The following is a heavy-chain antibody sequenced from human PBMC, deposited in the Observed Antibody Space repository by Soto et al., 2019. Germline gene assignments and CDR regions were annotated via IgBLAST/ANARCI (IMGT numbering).Heavy chain of an antibody. J-gene: IGHJ6*03. CDR3: ARDRGWNPLFDSYYYYYMDV. D-gene: IGHD1-1*01. V-gene: IGHV3-48*01. Sequence: GGSLRLSCAASGFTFSSYSMNWVRQAPGKGLEWVSYISSSSSTIYYADSVKGRFTISRDNAKNSLYLQMNSLRAEDTAVYYCARDRGWNPLFDSYYYYYMDVWGKGTTVTVSS. CDR2: ISSSSSTI. CDR1: GFTFSSYS.